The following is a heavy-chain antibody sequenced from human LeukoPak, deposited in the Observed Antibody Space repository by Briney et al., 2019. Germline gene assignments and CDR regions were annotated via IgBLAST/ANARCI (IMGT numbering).Heavy chain of an antibody. CDR3: ARVRRYFDY. V-gene: IGHV4-34*09. Sequence: PSETLSLTCAVYGGSFSGYYWSRIRQPPGKGLEWIGYIYYSGSTYYNPSLKSRVTISVDTSKNQFSLKLSSVTAADTAVYYCARVRRYFDYWGQGTLVTVSS. J-gene: IGHJ4*02. CDR1: GGSFSGYY. CDR2: IYYSGST.